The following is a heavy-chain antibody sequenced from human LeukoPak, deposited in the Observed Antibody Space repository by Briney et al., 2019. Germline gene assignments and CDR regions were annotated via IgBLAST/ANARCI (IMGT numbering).Heavy chain of an antibody. CDR2: TYYRSKWYN. CDR1: GDSVSSNSAA. J-gene: IGHJ6*03. D-gene: IGHD3-22*01. CDR3: ARTYYYDSSGYYPPYYYYYYMDV. V-gene: IGHV6-1*01. Sequence: QTLSLTCAISGDSVSSNSAAWNWIRQSPSRGLEWLGRTYYRSKWYNDYAVSVKSRITINPDTSKNQFSLQLNSVTPEDTAVYYCARTYYYDSSGYYPPYYYYYYMDVWGKGTTVTVSS.